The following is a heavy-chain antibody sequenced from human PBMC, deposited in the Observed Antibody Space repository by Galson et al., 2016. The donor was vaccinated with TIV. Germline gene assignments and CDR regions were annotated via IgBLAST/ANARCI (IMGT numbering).Heavy chain of an antibody. CDR3: FIGHYSDS. D-gene: IGHD3-16*02. J-gene: IGHJ4*02. CDR2: IEEDGSET. Sequence: SLRLSCAASGFAFRSFWMSWVRQAPGKGLEWVANIEEDGSETYYVDSVKGRFTISRDNAKNSLHPQMNSLRAEDTAVYYCFIGHYSDSWGQGTLVTVSS. CDR1: GFAFRSFW. V-gene: IGHV3-7*01.